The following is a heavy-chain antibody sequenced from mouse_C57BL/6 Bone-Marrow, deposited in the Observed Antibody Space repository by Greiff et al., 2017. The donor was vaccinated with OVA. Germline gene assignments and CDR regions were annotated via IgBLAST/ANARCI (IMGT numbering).Heavy chain of an antibody. D-gene: IGHD1-1*01. CDR3: ARSYYYGSSYGYFDV. CDR2: ISDGGSYT. J-gene: IGHJ1*03. CDR1: GFTFSSYA. Sequence: EVQRVESGGGLVKPGGSLKLSCAASGFTFSSYAMSWVRQTPEKRLEWVATISDGGSYTYYPDNVKGRFTISRDNAKNNLYLQMSHLKSEDTAMYYCARSYYYGSSYGYFDVWGTGTTVTVSS. V-gene: IGHV5-4*01.